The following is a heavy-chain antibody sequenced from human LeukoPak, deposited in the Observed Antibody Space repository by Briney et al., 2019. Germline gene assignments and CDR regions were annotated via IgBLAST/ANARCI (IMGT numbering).Heavy chain of an antibody. CDR2: INHSGST. J-gene: IGHJ6*02. CDR1: GVSFSGYY. D-gene: IGHD3-10*01. Sequence: PSETLSLTCAVYGVSFSGYYWSWIRQPPGKGLEWIGEINHSGSTNYNPSLKSQVTISVNTSKNQFSLKLSSVTAADTAVYYCARTPAYGSGSYRSNYYYYGMDVWGQGTTVTVSS. CDR3: ARTPAYGSGSYRSNYYYYGMDV. V-gene: IGHV4-34*01.